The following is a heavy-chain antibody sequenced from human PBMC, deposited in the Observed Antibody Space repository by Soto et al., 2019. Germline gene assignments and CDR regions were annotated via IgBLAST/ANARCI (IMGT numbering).Heavy chain of an antibody. CDR1: GLTFGSYW. J-gene: IGHJ4*01. V-gene: IGHV3-7*03. CDR3: TREASLRYDRAAYSSGPHHFDY. D-gene: IGHD3-22*01. Sequence: LRLSCVTSGLTFGSYWMSWVRQAPGKGLEWVANIKQDESEKNYVDSVKGRFTIYRDNAENSLYLQMKDLRDEDKAVYYCTREASLRYDRAAYSSGPHHFDYWGRGTLVTVSS. CDR2: IKQDESEK.